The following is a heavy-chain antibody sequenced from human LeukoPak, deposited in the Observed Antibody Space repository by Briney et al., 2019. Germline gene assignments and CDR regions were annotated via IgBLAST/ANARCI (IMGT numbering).Heavy chain of an antibody. CDR2: IYYSGST. D-gene: IGHD2-21*02. CDR3: ARGSYCGGDCYSGAPL. Sequence: SETLSLTCAVYGGSFSGYYWSWIRQPPGKGLEWIGYIYYSGSTYYNPSLKSRVTISVDTSKNQFSLKLSSVTAADTAVYYCARGSYCGGDCYSGAPLWGQGTLVTVSS. J-gene: IGHJ4*02. V-gene: IGHV4-30-4*08. CDR1: GGSFSGYY.